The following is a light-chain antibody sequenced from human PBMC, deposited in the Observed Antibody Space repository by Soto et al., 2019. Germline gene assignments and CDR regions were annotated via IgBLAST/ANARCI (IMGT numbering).Light chain of an antibody. CDR2: DAT. V-gene: IGKV3-11*01. J-gene: IGKJ4*01. CDR3: QQRDIWSPLT. Sequence: VLTQSPVTLSLSPGETATLFCKASQRVGIYLGWFQQKPGQAPRVLIYDATNRAGGVPDRFSGSGSGTDFTLTISSLEAEDSAVYYCQQRDIWSPLTFGGGTKLEIK. CDR1: QRVGIY.